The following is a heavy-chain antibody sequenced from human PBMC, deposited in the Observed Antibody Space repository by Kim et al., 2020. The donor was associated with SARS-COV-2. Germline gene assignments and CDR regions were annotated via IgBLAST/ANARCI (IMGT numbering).Heavy chain of an antibody. D-gene: IGHD5-12*01. Sequence: YSTPPPQSRVTRSVDTSKTQFSLKLSSVPAAETAVYYCARVVATMYYFDYWGQGTLVTVSS. J-gene: IGHJ4*02. V-gene: IGHV4-39*01. CDR3: ARVVATMYYFDY.